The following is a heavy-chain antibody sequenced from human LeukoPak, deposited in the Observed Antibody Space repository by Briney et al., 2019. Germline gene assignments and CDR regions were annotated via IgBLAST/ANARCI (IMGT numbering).Heavy chain of an antibody. CDR2: ISPSGGST. V-gene: IGHV1-46*01. CDR3: ARSGRATTLDY. J-gene: IGHJ4*02. D-gene: IGHD1-26*01. CDR1: GYTFTSNY. Sequence: GASVKVSCKAFGYTFTSNYMHWVRQAPGQGPEWMGVISPSGGSTTYAQKFQGRVTLTRDMSTSTDYLELSSLRSEDTAVYYCARSGRATTLDYWGQGTLVTVSS.